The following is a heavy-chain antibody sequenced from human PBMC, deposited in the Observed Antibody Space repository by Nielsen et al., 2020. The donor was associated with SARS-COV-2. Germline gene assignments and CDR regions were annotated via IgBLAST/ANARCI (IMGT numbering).Heavy chain of an antibody. V-gene: IGHV4-30-4*01. CDR3: ARERVGGITIFGVVTRYGMDV. CDR2: IYYSGST. D-gene: IGHD3-3*01. J-gene: IGHJ6*02. CDR1: GGSISSGGYY. Sequence: SETLSLTCTVSGGSISSGGYYWSWIRQPPGKGLEWIGYIYYSGSTYYNPSLKSRLTISVDTSKNQFSLKLSSVTAADTALYYCARERVGGITIFGVVTRYGMDVWGQGTTVTVSS.